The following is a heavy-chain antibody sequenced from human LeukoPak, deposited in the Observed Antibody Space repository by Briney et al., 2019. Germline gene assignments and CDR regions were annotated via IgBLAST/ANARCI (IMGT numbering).Heavy chain of an antibody. CDR1: GFTFSSYG. J-gene: IGHJ5*02. Sequence: PGGTLRLSCAASGFTFSSYGMSWVRQAPGKGLEWVAAMSGSDIPPNYADSVKGRFTISRDDSKKTLYLQLSSLRAGDTAVYYCATGHGSGTYSSWGQGTLVIVSS. V-gene: IGHV3-23*01. D-gene: IGHD3-10*01. CDR2: MSGSDIPP. CDR3: ATGHGSGTYSS.